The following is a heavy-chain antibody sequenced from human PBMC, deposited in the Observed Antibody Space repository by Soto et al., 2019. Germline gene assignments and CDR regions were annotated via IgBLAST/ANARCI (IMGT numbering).Heavy chain of an antibody. CDR3: AATIFGFNPFDY. CDR2: IGPSGGDI. D-gene: IGHD2-15*01. J-gene: IGHJ4*02. CDR1: GFTFYSFA. Sequence: PGGSLRLSCAASGFTFYSFAMAWVRQAPGKGLEWVSSIGPSGGDISYADSVKGRFSVSRDNSKNTLYLQMNTLRVDDTAVYYCAATIFGFNPFDYWGQGALVTVSS. V-gene: IGHV3-23*01.